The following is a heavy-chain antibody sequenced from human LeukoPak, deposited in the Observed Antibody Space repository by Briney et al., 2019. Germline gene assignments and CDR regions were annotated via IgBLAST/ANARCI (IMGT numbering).Heavy chain of an antibody. CDR3: ARGRVSSSTWHSTYYYYFYMDV. J-gene: IGHJ6*03. Sequence: SETLSLTCAVYGGSFSGYYWSWIRQPPGKGLEWIGYIYYSGSTNYSPSLRSRVTISVDTSKNHFSLQLSSVTAADTAVYFCARGRVSSSTWHSTYYYYFYMDVWGKGTTVTVSS. CDR1: GGSFSGYY. CDR2: IYYSGST. V-gene: IGHV4-59*01. D-gene: IGHD4-11*01.